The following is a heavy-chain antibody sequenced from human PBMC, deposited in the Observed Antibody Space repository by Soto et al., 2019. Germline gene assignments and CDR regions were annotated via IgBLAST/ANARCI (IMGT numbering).Heavy chain of an antibody. CDR2: ISYDGSNK. V-gene: IGHV3-30-3*01. CDR1: GFTFSSYA. D-gene: IGHD5-12*01. Sequence: GGSLRLSCAASGFTFSSYAMHWFRQAPGKGLEWVAVISYDGSNKYYADSVKGRFTISRDNSKNTLYLQMNSLRAEDTAVYYCARALYSGYDSYAIDGLYFDYWGQGTLVTVSS. CDR3: ARALYSGYDSYAIDGLYFDY. J-gene: IGHJ4*02.